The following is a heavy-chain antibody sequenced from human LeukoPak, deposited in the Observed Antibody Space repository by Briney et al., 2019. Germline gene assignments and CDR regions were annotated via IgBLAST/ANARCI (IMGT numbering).Heavy chain of an antibody. V-gene: IGHV3-23*01. CDR3: AKDRIAVAGTKGNWFDP. J-gene: IGHJ5*02. Sequence: GGSLRLSCAASGFTFSSYGMSWVRQAPGKGLEWVSAISGSGGSTYYADSVKGRFTISRDNSKNTLYLQMNSLRAEDTAVYYCAKDRIAVAGTKGNWFDPWGQGTLVTVSS. CDR1: GFTFSSYG. CDR2: ISGSGGST. D-gene: IGHD6-19*01.